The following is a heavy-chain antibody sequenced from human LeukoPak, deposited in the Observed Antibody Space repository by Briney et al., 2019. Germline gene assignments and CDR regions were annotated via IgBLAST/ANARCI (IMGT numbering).Heavy chain of an antibody. CDR2: VYTSGST. CDR3: ARLITGTTTAFDI. J-gene: IGHJ3*02. Sequence: SETLSLTCSVSGGSISGYYWTWIRQPAGKGLEWIGRVYTSGSTHYNPSLKTRLTMSVDTSKNQFSLKLSSATAADTAVYYCARLITGTTTAFDIWGQGTMVTVSS. D-gene: IGHD1-7*01. CDR1: GGSISGYY. V-gene: IGHV4-4*07.